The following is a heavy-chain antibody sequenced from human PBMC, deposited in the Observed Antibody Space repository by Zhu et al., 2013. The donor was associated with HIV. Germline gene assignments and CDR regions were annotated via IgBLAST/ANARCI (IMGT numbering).Heavy chain of an antibody. CDR3: ARDMAGYYGSLDY. D-gene: IGHD3-10*01. CDR1: GYTFTTYA. J-gene: IGHJ4*02. CDR2: INAGNGNT. V-gene: IGHV1-3*01. Sequence: QVQLVQSGAEVQKPGASVKVSCKASGYTFTTYAMHWVRQAPGQRLEWMGWINAGNGNTKYSQKFQGRVTITRDTSANTAYMEVSSLRSEDTAVYYCARDMAGYYGSLDYWGQGTLVTVSS.